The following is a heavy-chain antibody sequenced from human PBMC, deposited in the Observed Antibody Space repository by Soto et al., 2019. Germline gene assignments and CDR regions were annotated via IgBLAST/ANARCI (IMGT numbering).Heavy chain of an antibody. CDR2: IIPIFGTA. J-gene: IGHJ5*02. V-gene: IGHV1-69*06. D-gene: IGHD6-6*01. CDR3: ARERQLVRRAAVDGFAP. CDR1: GGTFSSYA. Sequence: SVKVSCKASGGTFSSYAISWVRQAPGQGLEWMGGIIPIFGTANYAQKFQGRVTITADKSTSTAYMELSSLRSEDTAVYYCARERQLVRRAAVDGFAPWGQGTLVTVSS.